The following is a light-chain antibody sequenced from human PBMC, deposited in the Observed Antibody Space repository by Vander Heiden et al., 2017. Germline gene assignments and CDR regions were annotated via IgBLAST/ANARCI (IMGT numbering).Light chain of an antibody. CDR3: QQTYRTPRT. Sequence: DIQMTQSPASLSASVGDRVTITCRSSVMINNYLSWYQHKPGEAPKLLIYHTSTLQSGVPSRFSGSGSGTDFSLTISNLQPEDFATYYCQQTYRTPRTFGQGTKLAIK. J-gene: IGKJ2*02. V-gene: IGKV1-39*01. CDR2: HTS. CDR1: VMINNY.